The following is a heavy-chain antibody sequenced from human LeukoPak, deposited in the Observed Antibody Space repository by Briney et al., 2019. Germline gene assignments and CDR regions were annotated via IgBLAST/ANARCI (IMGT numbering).Heavy chain of an antibody. Sequence: ASVTVSCTASGYTFTSYAMNWVRQAPGQGLEWMGWINTNTGNPTYAQGFTGRFVFSLDTSVSTAYLQISSLKAEDTAVYYCARTYYDFWSGYYYYYYGMDVWGQGTTVTVSS. CDR1: GYTFTSYA. CDR3: ARTYYDFWSGYYYYYYGMDV. J-gene: IGHJ6*02. D-gene: IGHD3-3*01. V-gene: IGHV7-4-1*02. CDR2: INTNTGNP.